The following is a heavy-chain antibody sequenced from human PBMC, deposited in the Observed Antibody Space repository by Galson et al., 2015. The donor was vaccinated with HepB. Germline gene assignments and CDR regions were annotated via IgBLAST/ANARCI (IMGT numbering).Heavy chain of an antibody. Sequence: SLRLSCAASGFTFSSYAMHWVRQAPGKGLEWVAVISYDGSNKYYADSVKGRFTISRDNSKNTLYLQMNSLRAEDTAVYYCARESGPEDTAMDNNWFDPWGQGTLVTVSS. CDR3: ARESGPEDTAMDNNWFDP. V-gene: IGHV3-30-3*01. CDR2: ISYDGSNK. J-gene: IGHJ5*02. CDR1: GFTFSSYA. D-gene: IGHD5-18*01.